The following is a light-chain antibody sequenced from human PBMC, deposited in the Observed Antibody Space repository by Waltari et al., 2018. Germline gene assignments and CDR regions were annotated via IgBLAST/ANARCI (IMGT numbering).Light chain of an antibody. CDR1: QSISSW. V-gene: IGKV1-5*03. CDR3: QQYNSYSWT. J-gene: IGKJ1*01. CDR2: KAS. Sequence: DIQMTQSPSTRSASVGDRVTITCRASQSISSWLAWYQQKPGKAPKLLIYKASSLESGVPSRFRGSGSGTEFTLIINSLQPDDFATYYCQQYNSYSWTFGQGTKVEIK.